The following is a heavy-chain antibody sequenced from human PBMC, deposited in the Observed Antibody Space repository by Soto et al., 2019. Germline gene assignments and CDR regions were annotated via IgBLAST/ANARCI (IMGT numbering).Heavy chain of an antibody. CDR2: IRSSVSST. D-gene: IGHD6-19*01. CDR1: GFTFSSYA. J-gene: IGHJ4*02. Sequence: EVQLLESGGGLVQPGGSLRLSCAASGFTFSSYAMSWVRQAPGKGLEWVSAIRSSVSSTYYADSVKGRFTISRDTSKNTWYLQMNSLRAEDTALYYCAKAVSMRPTSSGWYNFDYWGQGTLVIVSS. CDR3: AKAVSMRPTSSGWYNFDY. V-gene: IGHV3-23*01.